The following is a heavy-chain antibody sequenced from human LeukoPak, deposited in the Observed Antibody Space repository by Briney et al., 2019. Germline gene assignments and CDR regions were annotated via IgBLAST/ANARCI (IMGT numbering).Heavy chain of an antibody. Sequence: GRSLTLSCAASGFTFDDYAMHWVRQAPGKGLEWVSGISWNSGSRGYEDSVKGRFTISRDNAKHSLYLQMNSLRAEDTALYYCAKGMFGTRFDYWGQGTVVPLLS. D-gene: IGHD3-10*02. V-gene: IGHV3-9*01. CDR3: AKGMFGTRFDY. J-gene: IGHJ4*02. CDR1: GFTFDDYA. CDR2: ISWNSGSR.